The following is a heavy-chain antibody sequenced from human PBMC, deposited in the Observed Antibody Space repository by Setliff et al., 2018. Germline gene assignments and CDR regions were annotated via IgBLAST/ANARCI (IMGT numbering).Heavy chain of an antibody. CDR3: ARGPSATGPPSPYGHMDV. J-gene: IGHJ6*03. V-gene: IGHV1-2*02. CDR2: INPYSGAT. Sequence: ASVKVSCKTSGYIFTEHSIHWVRLAPGLGLEWMAWINPYSGATTSPQRFQGRVTVTRDTSIPTVYLELSGLMSDDTAMYYCARGPSATGPPSPYGHMDVWGTGTAVTVS. CDR1: GYIFTEHS. D-gene: IGHD4-17*01.